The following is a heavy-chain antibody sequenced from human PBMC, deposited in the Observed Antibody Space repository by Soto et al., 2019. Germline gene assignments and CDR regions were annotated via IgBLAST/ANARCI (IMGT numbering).Heavy chain of an antibody. D-gene: IGHD5-12*01. CDR1: GGSFSGYY. CDR3: ARAPPGRDGYKPREGGYGMDV. Sequence: QVQLQQWGAGLLKPSETLSLTCAVYGGSFSGYYWSWIRQPPGKGLEWMGEINHSGSTNYNPSLKSRVTISVDTSKNQFSLKLSSVTAADTAVYYCARAPPGRDGYKPREGGYGMDVWGQGTTVTVSS. CDR2: INHSGST. V-gene: IGHV4-34*01. J-gene: IGHJ6*02.